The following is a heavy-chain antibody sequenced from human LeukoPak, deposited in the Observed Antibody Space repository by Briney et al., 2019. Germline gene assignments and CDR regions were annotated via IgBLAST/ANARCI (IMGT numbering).Heavy chain of an antibody. J-gene: IGHJ4*02. Sequence: GASVKVSCKASGYTFTSYEINCVRQATVQGLEWMGWMNPNSGNTDYAQKFQGRVTITRNTSISTAYMELSSLRSEDTAVYYCARGRVEILDYWGQGTLVTVSS. D-gene: IGHD1-7*01. CDR3: ARGRVEILDY. V-gene: IGHV1-8*01. CDR1: GYTFTSYE. CDR2: MNPNSGNT.